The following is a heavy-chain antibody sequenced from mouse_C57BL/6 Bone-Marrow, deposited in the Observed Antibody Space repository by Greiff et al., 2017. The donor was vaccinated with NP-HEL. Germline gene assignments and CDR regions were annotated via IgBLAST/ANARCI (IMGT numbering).Heavy chain of an antibody. CDR1: GFSLTSYG. D-gene: IGHD1-2*01. CDR2: IWRGGST. CDR3: AKKDPYGFYAMDY. V-gene: IGHV2-5*01. J-gene: IGHJ4*01. Sequence: VKLVESGPGLVQPSQSLSIPCTVSGFSLTSYGVHWVRQSPGKGLELLGVIWRGGSTDYNAAFMSRLSITKDNSKSQVFFKMNSLQANDTARYYCAKKDPYGFYAMDYWGQGTSVTVSS.